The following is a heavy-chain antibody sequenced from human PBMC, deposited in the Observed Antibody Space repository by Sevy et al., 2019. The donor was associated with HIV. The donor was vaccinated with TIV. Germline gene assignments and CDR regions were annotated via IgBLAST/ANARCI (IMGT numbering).Heavy chain of an antibody. J-gene: IGHJ6*02. D-gene: IGHD3-10*01. V-gene: IGHV3-23*01. CDR3: AKDSPDSGSYYSRSYYYYYYGMDV. CDR1: GFTFSSYA. Sequence: GGSLRLSCAASGFTFSSYAMSWVRQAPGKGLEWVSAISGSGGSTYYADSVKGRFTISRDNSKNTLYLQMNSLRAEDTAEYYCAKDSPDSGSYYSRSYYYYYYGMDVWGQGTTVTVSS. CDR2: ISGSGGST.